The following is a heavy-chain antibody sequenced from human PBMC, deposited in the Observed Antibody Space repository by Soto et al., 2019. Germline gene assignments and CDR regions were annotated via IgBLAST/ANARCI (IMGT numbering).Heavy chain of an antibody. J-gene: IGHJ1*01. Sequence: ASVKVSCKASGYTFTSYYMHCVRQAPGQGLEWMGIINPSGGSTSYAQKFQGRVTMTRDTSTSTVYMELSSLRSEDTAVYYCARVAGVVVAATRRGYFQHWGQGTLVTVSS. CDR1: GYTFTSYY. D-gene: IGHD2-15*01. V-gene: IGHV1-46*01. CDR2: INPSGGST. CDR3: ARVAGVVVAATRRGYFQH.